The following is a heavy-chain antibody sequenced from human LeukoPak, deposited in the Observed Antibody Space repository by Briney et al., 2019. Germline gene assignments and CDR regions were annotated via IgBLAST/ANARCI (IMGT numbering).Heavy chain of an antibody. J-gene: IGHJ4*02. CDR2: ISGSGGST. D-gene: IGHD5-12*01. Sequence: GGSLRLSCAASGFTFSTYAMSWVRQAPGKGLEWVSAISGSGGSTYYADSVKGRFTISRDNAKNTLYLQMNSLRAEDTAVYYCAKEEAEHIVATTNWGQGTLVTVSS. CDR1: GFTFSTYA. V-gene: IGHV3-23*01. CDR3: AKEEAEHIVATTN.